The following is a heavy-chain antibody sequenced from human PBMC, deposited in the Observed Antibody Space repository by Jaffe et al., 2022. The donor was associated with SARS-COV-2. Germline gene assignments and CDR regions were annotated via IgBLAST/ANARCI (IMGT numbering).Heavy chain of an antibody. CDR1: GGSISSSSYY. D-gene: IGHD2-15*01. J-gene: IGHJ3*02. V-gene: IGHV4-39*01. CDR3: ARLLPPDKFNRAFDI. Sequence: QLQLQESGPGLVKPSETLSLTCTVSGGSISSSSYYWGWIRQPPGKGLEWIGSIYYSGSTYYNPSLKSRVTISVDTSKNQFSLKLSSVTAADTAVYYCARLLPPDKFNRAFDIWGQGTMVTVSS. CDR2: IYYSGST.